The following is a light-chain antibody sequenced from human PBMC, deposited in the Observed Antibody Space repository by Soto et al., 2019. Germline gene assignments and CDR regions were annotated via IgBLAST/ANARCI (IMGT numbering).Light chain of an antibody. V-gene: IGKV3-15*01. Sequence: EIVMTQSPATLSVSPGERATLSCRASQSVSGNLAWYQQRPCQAPRLLIYGASTRATGIPARFSGSGSGTEFTLTISSLQSEDFAVYYCQQYNNWPPLTFGGGTKVEIK. CDR1: QSVSGN. CDR2: GAS. J-gene: IGKJ4*01. CDR3: QQYNNWPPLT.